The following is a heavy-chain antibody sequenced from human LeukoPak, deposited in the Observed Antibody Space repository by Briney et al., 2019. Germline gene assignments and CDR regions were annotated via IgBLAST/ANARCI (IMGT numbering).Heavy chain of an antibody. CDR2: ISGSGGST. D-gene: IGHD3-22*01. CDR1: GFTFSSYA. J-gene: IGHJ1*01. Sequence: GGSLRLSCAASGFTFSSYAMSWVRQAPGQGLEWVSAISGSGGSTYYADSVKGRFTISRDNSKNTLYLQMSSLRAEDTAVYYCAKDFHQDYYDSSGSAEYFQPWGQGNLVTVSS. CDR3: AKDFHQDYYDSSGSAEYFQP. V-gene: IGHV3-23*01.